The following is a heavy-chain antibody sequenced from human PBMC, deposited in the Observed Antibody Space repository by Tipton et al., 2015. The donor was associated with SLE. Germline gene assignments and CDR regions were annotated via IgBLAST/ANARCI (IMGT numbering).Heavy chain of an antibody. V-gene: IGHV3-7*01. CDR1: GFTFSSYW. D-gene: IGHD2-21*01. J-gene: IGHJ4*02. Sequence: SLRLSCAASGFTFSSYWMSWVRQAPGKGLEWVANIKQDGSEKYYVDSVKGRFTISRDNAKNSLYLQMNSLRAEDTAVYYCARDSHIVVVIAKGGLGYWGQGTLVTVSS. CDR2: IKQDGSEK. CDR3: ARDSHIVVVIAKGGLGY.